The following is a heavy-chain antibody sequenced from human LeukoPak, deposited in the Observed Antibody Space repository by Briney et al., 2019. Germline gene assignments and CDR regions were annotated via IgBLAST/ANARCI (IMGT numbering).Heavy chain of an antibody. D-gene: IGHD4-17*01. Sequence: ASVKVSCKASGGTFSSYAISWVRQAPGQGLEWMGGIIPIFGTANYAQKFQGRVTITTDESTSTAYMELSSLRSEDTAVYYCARGGYVMTTVIDPIDYWGQGTLVTVSS. V-gene: IGHV1-69*05. CDR2: IIPIFGTA. CDR1: GGTFSSYA. CDR3: ARGGYVMTTVIDPIDY. J-gene: IGHJ4*02.